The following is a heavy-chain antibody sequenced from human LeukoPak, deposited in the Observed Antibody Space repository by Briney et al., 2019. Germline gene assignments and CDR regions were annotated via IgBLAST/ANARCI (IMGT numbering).Heavy chain of an antibody. CDR3: AKDRSGGSDYGDY. J-gene: IGHJ4*02. Sequence: GGSLRLSCAAPGFTFSSYGMHWVRQAPGKGLEWVAVISYDGSKKYYAESVKGRFTISRDNSKNTMYLQMSSLRVEDTAVYYCAKDRSGGSDYGDYWGQGTLVTVSS. CDR1: GFTFSSYG. CDR2: ISYDGSKK. D-gene: IGHD3-16*01. V-gene: IGHV3-30*18.